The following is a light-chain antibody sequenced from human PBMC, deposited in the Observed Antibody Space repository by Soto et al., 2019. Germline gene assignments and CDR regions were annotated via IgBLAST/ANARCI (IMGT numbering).Light chain of an antibody. Sequence: EIVMTQSPATLSVSAGERATLSCRASQSISSDLAWYQEKPGQAPRLLIYDASTRATGIPARFSGSGSGTEFTLTFSSLQSEDFAVYYCQQYNNWPLTFGGGTKVDIK. CDR2: DAS. V-gene: IGKV3-15*01. CDR1: QSISSD. CDR3: QQYNNWPLT. J-gene: IGKJ4*01.